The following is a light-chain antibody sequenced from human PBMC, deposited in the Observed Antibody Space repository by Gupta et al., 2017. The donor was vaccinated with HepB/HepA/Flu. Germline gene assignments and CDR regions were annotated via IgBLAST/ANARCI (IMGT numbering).Light chain of an antibody. V-gene: IGLV1-40*01. CDR3: QSYDSSLSGSYV. CDR1: SPNIGAGYD. J-gene: IGLJ1*01. CDR2: GNS. Sequence: QSVLTQPPSVSGAPGQRVTIPCNGSSPNIGAGYDVHWYQQLPGTAPKLLIYGNSNRPSGVPDRFSGSKSGTSASLAITGLQAEDEADYYCQSYDSSLSGSYVFGTGTKVTVL.